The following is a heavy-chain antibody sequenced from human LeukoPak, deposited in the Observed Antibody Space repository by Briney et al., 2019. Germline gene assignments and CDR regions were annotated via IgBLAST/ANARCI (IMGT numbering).Heavy chain of an antibody. CDR2: ISYDGSNK. J-gene: IGHJ4*02. CDR3: AKGELGRSGYCSGGSCYFDY. CDR1: GFTFSSYG. D-gene: IGHD2-15*01. V-gene: IGHV3-30*18. Sequence: PEGSLRLSCAASGFTFSSYGMHWVRQAPGRGLEWVAVISYDGSNKYYADSVKGRFTISRDNSKNTLYLQMNSLRAEDTAAYYCAKGELGRSGYCSGGSCYFDYWGQGTLVTVSS.